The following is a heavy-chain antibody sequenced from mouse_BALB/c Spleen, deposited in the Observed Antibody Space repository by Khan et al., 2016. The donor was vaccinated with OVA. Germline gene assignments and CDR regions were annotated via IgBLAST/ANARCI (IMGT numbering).Heavy chain of an antibody. J-gene: IGHJ4*01. Sequence: VQLQQSGAELVKPGASVKLSCTASGFNIKDTYMHWVKQRPEQGLEWIGRIDPANGNTKYDPKFQGKATITADTSSNTAYLQLNSLTSEDTAVYYCARDGNYVRAMDYWGQGTSVTVSS. CDR1: GFNIKDTY. CDR2: IDPANGNT. D-gene: IGHD2-1*01. CDR3: ARDGNYVRAMDY. V-gene: IGHV14-3*02.